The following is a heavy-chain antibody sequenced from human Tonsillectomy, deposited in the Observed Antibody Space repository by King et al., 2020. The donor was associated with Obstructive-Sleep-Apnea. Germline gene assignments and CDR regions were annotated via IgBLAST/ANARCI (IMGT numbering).Heavy chain of an antibody. D-gene: IGHD3-9*01. Sequence: QLQESGPGLVKPSETLSLKCTVSGGSVRSSSYYWGWVRQPPGKGLEWIASVYYSGSTYHNPSLKSRVAIFADTSKNQFSLNLNSVTAADTAIYYCAARYFEWSSQTYFGLHVWGRGTTVTVSS. J-gene: IGHJ6*02. V-gene: IGHV4-39*01. CDR1: GGSVRSSSYY. CDR3: AARYFEWSSQTYFGLHV. CDR2: VYYSGST.